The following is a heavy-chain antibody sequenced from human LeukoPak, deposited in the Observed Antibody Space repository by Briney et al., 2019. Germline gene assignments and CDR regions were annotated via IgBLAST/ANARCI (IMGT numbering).Heavy chain of an antibody. CDR2: INARGDT. J-gene: IGHJ5*02. CDR1: GWSFNDYY. V-gene: IGHV4-34*01. D-gene: IGHD2-2*01. CDR3: ARGQVPAARGYNWFDP. Sequence: SETLSLTCAVSGWSFNDYYWNWIRQPPGKGLEWIGEINARGDTNYNQSLKSRVTISVDTSKKQFSLRLTSMIAADTALYYCARGQVPAARGYNWFDPWGQGTLVTVSS.